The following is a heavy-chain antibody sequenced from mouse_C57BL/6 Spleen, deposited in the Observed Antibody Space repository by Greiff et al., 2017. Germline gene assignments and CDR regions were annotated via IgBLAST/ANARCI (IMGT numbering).Heavy chain of an antibody. V-gene: IGHV3-6*01. Sequence: EVQLQQSGPGLVKPSQSLSLTCSVTGYSITSGYYWNWIRQFPGNKLEWMGYISYDGSNNYNPSLKNRISITRDTSKNQFFLKLNSVTTEDTATYDCARRGVYYGNEELGPAWFAYWGQGTLVTVSA. D-gene: IGHD2-1*01. CDR2: ISYDGSN. CDR1: GYSITSGYY. CDR3: ARRGVYYGNEELGPAWFAY. J-gene: IGHJ3*01.